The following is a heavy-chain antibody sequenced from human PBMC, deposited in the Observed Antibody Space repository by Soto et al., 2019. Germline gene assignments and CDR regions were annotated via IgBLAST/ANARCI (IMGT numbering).Heavy chain of an antibody. CDR1: GFTFSSYG. CDR3: ARDRYISSWYDLDY. Sequence: QVQLVESGGGVVQPGRSLRLSCAASGFTFSSYGMHWVRQAPGKGLEWVSVIWYDGSDKYYADSVKGRFTISRDNSKNTLYLQMNSLRAEDTAVYYCARDRYISSWYDLDYWGQGTLVTVSS. J-gene: IGHJ4*02. D-gene: IGHD6-13*01. CDR2: IWYDGSDK. V-gene: IGHV3-33*01.